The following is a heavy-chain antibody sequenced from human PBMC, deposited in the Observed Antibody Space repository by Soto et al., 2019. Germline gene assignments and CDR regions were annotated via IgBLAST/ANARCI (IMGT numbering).Heavy chain of an antibody. V-gene: IGHV1-69*13. J-gene: IGHJ2*01. CDR3: AKAGDSAGAGSRYSDR. D-gene: IGHD6-13*01. CDR1: GGSFRSYA. Sequence: SVNASCEAPGGSFRSYAIRWVRQAHGQGLEWMGGIIPIFGTANYAQKFQSRVTIPRDESTGTAYLGRSGLRSEDPAWYSWAKAGDSAGAGSRYSDRVRLGTVV. CDR2: IIPIFGTA.